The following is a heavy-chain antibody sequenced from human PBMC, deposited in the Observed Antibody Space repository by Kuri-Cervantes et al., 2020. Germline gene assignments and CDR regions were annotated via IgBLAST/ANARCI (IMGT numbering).Heavy chain of an antibody. Sequence: SLKISCAASGFTFDDYAMHWVRQAPGKGLEWVSGISWNSGSIGYADSVKGRFTISRDNAKNSLYLQMNSLRAEDTALYYCAKESGYSYGYYYYYYGMDVWGQGTTVTDSS. J-gene: IGHJ6*02. CDR2: ISWNSGSI. V-gene: IGHV3-9*01. D-gene: IGHD5-18*01. CDR1: GFTFDDYA. CDR3: AKESGYSYGYYYYYYGMDV.